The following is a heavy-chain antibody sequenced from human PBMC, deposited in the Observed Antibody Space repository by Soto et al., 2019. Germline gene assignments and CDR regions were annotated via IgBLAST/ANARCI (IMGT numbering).Heavy chain of an antibody. CDR2: ISGSGGST. Sequence: GGSLRLSCAASGFTFSSHAMSWVRQAPGKGLEWVSAISGSGGSTYYADSVKGRFTISRDNSKNTLYLQMNSLRAEDTAVYYCAKNIWFGDHADYWGQGTLVTVSS. CDR3: AKNIWFGDHADY. D-gene: IGHD3-10*01. V-gene: IGHV3-23*01. CDR1: GFTFSSHA. J-gene: IGHJ4*02.